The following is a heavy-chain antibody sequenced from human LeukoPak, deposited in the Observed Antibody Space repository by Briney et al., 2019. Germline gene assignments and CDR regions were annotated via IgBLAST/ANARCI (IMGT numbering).Heavy chain of an antibody. Sequence: GGSLRLSCAASGFTFSSYWMHWVRQAPGKGLVWVSRINSDGSSTSCADSVKGRFTISRDNAKNKLYLQMNSLRAEDTAVYYCARGKWELLLGDYWGQGTLVTVSS. J-gene: IGHJ4*02. D-gene: IGHD1-26*01. CDR1: GFTFSSYW. V-gene: IGHV3-74*01. CDR2: INSDGSST. CDR3: ARGKWELLLGDY.